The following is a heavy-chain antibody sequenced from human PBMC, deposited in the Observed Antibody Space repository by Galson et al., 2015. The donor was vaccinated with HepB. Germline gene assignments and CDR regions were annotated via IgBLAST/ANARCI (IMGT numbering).Heavy chain of an antibody. J-gene: IGHJ6*03. CDR2: IYYSGNT. D-gene: IGHD4-17*01. CDR1: GGSITNYY. CDR3: ARGPTAYYMDV. V-gene: IGHV4-59*01. Sequence: LSLTCTVSGGSITNYYWSWIRQPPGKGLEYIGYIYYSGNTNYNPSLKSRVTISVDTSKNQFSLNLSSVNAADAAVYYCARGPTAYYMDVWGKGTTVTVSS.